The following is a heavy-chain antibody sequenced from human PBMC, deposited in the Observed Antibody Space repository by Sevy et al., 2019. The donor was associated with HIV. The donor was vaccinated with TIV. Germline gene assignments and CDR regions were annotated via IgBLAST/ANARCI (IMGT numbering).Heavy chain of an antibody. Sequence: GGSLRLSCAASGLAFSSYAMHWVRQAPDKGLEWVAVISYDGSNQDDADSVKGRFTISRDNSKNTLYLQMNSLRVEDTAVYYCARFPPERAFDIWGQGTMVTVSS. CDR2: ISYDGSNQ. V-gene: IGHV3-30*04. CDR1: GLAFSSYA. J-gene: IGHJ3*02. CDR3: ARFPPERAFDI.